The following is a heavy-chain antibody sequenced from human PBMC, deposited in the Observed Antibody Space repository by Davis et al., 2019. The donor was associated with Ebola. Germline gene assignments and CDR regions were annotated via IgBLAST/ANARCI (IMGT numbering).Heavy chain of an antibody. CDR2: ISGSGDST. CDR3: AKQGGSSGWYKFDY. Sequence: GGSLRLSCAASGFTFSSYWMSWVRRAPGKGLEWVSGISGSGDSTYYAESMKGRFTISRDNPKKTLYLQMNSLRAEDTAVYYCAKQGGSSGWYKFDYWGQGTQVTVSS. CDR1: GFTFSSYW. V-gene: IGHV3-23*01. J-gene: IGHJ4*02. D-gene: IGHD6-19*01.